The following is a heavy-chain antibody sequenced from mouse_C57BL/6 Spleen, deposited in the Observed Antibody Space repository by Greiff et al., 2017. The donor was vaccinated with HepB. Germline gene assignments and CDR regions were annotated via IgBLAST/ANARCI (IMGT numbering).Heavy chain of an antibody. CDR3: VLTTVPPWFAY. V-gene: IGHV1-81*01. CDR1: GYTFTSYG. Sequence: QVQLKQSGAELARPGASVKLSCKASGYTFTSYGISWVKQRTGQGLEWIGEIYPRSGNTYYNEKFKGKATLTADKSSSTAYMELRSLTSEDSAVYFCVLTTVPPWFAYWGQGTLVTVSA. D-gene: IGHD1-1*01. CDR2: IYPRSGNT. J-gene: IGHJ3*01.